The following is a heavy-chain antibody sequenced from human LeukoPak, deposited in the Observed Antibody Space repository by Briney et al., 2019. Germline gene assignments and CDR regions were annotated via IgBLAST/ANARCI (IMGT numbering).Heavy chain of an antibody. V-gene: IGHV3-21*01. CDR2: ISSNGAYI. J-gene: IGHJ4*02. CDR3: AREGGRCSSNLDYFDY. CDR1: GFTFSRYT. D-gene: IGHD6-13*01. Sequence: PGGSLRLSCAASGFTFSRYTINWVRQAPGKGLEWVSSISSNGAYIYYADSMEGRFTISRDNAKNSLSLQMDSLRAEDTAIYYCAREGGRCSSNLDYFDYWGQGMLVTVSS.